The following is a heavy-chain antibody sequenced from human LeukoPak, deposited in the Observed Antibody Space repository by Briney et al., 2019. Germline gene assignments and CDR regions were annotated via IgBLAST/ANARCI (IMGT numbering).Heavy chain of an antibody. CDR2: SNAGNGNA. CDR3: ARVTKNCSGGSCSQYDEHNWFDP. CDR1: GYTFTTNA. J-gene: IGHJ5*02. D-gene: IGHD2-15*01. V-gene: IGHV1-3*02. Sequence: GASVKVSCKASGYTFTTNAMHWVRQAPGQRLEWMGWSNAGNGNANSSQEFQGRVTITADKSTSTAYMELSSLRSEDTAVYYCARVTKNCSGGSCSQYDEHNWFDPWGQGTLVTVSS.